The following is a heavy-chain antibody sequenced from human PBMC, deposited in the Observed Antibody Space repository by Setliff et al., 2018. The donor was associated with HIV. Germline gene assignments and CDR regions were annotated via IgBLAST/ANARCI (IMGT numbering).Heavy chain of an antibody. V-gene: IGHV4-39*01. J-gene: IGHJ4*02. Sequence: SETLSLTCTVSGTSITSTTYYWAWIRQPPGKGLEWIGSIYYRGSTYYNPSLKSRVTISVDTSKNQFSLKLNSVTAADTAVYYCARLTRITTAGHWGQGTLVTVSS. CDR3: ARLTRITTAGH. D-gene: IGHD6-13*01. CDR2: IYYRGST. CDR1: GTSITSTTYY.